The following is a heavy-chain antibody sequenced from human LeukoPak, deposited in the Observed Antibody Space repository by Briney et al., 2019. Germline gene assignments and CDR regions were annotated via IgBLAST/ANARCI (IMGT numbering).Heavy chain of an antibody. Sequence: GASVKASCKASGYTFTSYYMHWVRQAPGQGLEWMGIINPSGGSTSYAQKFQGRVTMTRDTPTSTVYMELSSLRSEDTAVYYCAREEDYGDSPGAFDIWGQGTMVTVSS. CDR2: INPSGGST. D-gene: IGHD4-17*01. J-gene: IGHJ3*02. V-gene: IGHV1-46*01. CDR1: GYTFTSYY. CDR3: AREEDYGDSPGAFDI.